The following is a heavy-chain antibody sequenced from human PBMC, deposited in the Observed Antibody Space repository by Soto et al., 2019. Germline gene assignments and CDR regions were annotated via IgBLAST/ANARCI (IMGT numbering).Heavy chain of an antibody. CDR1: GGTFSSYA. D-gene: IGHD6-13*01. J-gene: IGHJ4*02. CDR3: ARYSSSWYGGYYFDY. Sequence: QVQLVQSGAEVKKPGSSVKVSCKASGGTFSSYAISWVRQAPGQGLEWMRGIIPIFGTANYAQKFQGRVTITADESTSTDYMELSSLRSEDTDVYYCARYSSSWYGGYYFDYWGQGTLVTVSS. CDR2: IIPIFGTA. V-gene: IGHV1-69*01.